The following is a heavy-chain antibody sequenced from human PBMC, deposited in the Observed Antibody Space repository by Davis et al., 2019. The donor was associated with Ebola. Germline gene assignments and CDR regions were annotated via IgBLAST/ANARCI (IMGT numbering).Heavy chain of an antibody. CDR3: AIAYSSSTNWFDP. Sequence: GGSLRLSCAASGFTFSSYDMHWVRHATGKGLEWVSAIGTAGDTYYPGSVKGRFTISRENAKNSLYLQMNSLRAEDTAVYYCAIAYSSSTNWFDPWGQGTLVTVSS. CDR2: IGTAGDT. J-gene: IGHJ5*02. D-gene: IGHD6-6*01. CDR1: GFTFSSYD. V-gene: IGHV3-13*01.